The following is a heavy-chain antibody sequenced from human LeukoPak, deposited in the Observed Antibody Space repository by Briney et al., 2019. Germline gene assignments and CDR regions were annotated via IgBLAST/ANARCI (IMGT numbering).Heavy chain of an antibody. Sequence: GESLKISCKASGYSFTSYWIGWVRQMPGKGLEWMGIIYPGDSDTRYSPSFQGQVTISADKSISTAYLQWSSLKASDTAMYYCARLEYDFWSGYYPMGDYWGQGTLVTVSS. D-gene: IGHD3-3*01. CDR2: IYPGDSDT. V-gene: IGHV5-51*01. J-gene: IGHJ4*02. CDR3: ARLEYDFWSGYYPMGDY. CDR1: GYSFTSYW.